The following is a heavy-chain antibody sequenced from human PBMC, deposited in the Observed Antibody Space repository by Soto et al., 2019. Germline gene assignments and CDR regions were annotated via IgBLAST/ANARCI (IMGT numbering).Heavy chain of an antibody. V-gene: IGHV3-15*01. Sequence: EVQLVESGGGLVKPGGSLRLSCTASGFTFSDAWMSWVRQAPGKGLEWVGRIKSGGPTDYAAPVKGRFTISRDDSKNTLYLQMNSTKTEDTAVYYGNWTGTNWFASWGQGTLGTVSS. CDR1: GFTFSDAW. CDR2: IKSGGPT. CDR3: NWTGTNWFAS. J-gene: IGHJ5*01. D-gene: IGHD1-1*01.